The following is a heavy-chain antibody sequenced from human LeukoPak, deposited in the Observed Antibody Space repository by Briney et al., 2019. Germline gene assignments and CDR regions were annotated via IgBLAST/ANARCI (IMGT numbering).Heavy chain of an antibody. CDR3: ARWVSGVDY. J-gene: IGHJ4*02. D-gene: IGHD6-19*01. Sequence: PGGSLRLSCAASGFTFSSYAMHWVRQAPGKGLEWVAVISYDGSNKYYADSVKGRFTISRDNSKNTLYLQMNSLRAEDTAVYYCARWVSGVDYWGQGTLVTVSS. CDR1: GFTFSSYA. V-gene: IGHV3-30-3*01. CDR2: ISYDGSNK.